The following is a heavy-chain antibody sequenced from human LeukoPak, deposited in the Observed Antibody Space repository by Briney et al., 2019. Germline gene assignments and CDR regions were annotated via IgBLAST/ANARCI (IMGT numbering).Heavy chain of an antibody. D-gene: IGHD2-21*02. CDR2: IYTSGST. J-gene: IGHJ4*02. V-gene: IGHV4-61*02. CDR1: GGSISSGSYY. Sequence: PSETLSLTCTVSGGSISSGSYYWRWIRQPAGKGLEWIGRIYTSGSTNYNPSLKSRVTISVDTSKNQFSLKLSSVTAADTAVYYCARGVIVVVTAIPYFDYWGQGTLVTVSS. CDR3: ARGVIVVVTAIPYFDY.